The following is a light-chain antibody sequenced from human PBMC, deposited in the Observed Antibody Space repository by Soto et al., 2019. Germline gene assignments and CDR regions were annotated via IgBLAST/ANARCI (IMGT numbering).Light chain of an antibody. CDR3: GAWDSSLSAYV. J-gene: IGLJ1*01. Sequence: VLTQPPSVSAAPGQKVTISCSGSRYNIGNNYVSWYQQLPGTAPKLLIYDNNKRPSGIPDRFSGSKSGTSATLGITGLQTGDEADYYCGAWDSSLSAYVFATGTKVTVL. CDR1: RYNIGNNY. V-gene: IGLV1-51*01. CDR2: DNN.